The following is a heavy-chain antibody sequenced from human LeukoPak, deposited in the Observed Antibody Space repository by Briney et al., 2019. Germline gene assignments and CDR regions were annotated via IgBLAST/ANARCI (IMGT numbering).Heavy chain of an antibody. CDR3: ARKTNDYGSGSLPWGNWFDP. CDR1: GGTFSSYA. J-gene: IGHJ5*02. CDR2: IIPIFGTA. V-gene: IGHV1-69*05. D-gene: IGHD3-10*01. Sequence: GASVKVSCKASGGTFSSYAISWVRQAPGQGLEWMGGIIPIFGTANYAQKFQGRVTITTDESTSTAYMELSSLRSEDTAEYYWARKTNDYGSGSLPWGNWFDPWGQGTLVTVSS.